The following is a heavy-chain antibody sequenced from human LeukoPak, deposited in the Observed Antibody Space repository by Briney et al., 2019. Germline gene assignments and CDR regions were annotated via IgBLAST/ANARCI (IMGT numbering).Heavy chain of an antibody. CDR1: GFTFSSYA. V-gene: IGHV3-23*01. Sequence: GGSLRLSCAASGFTFSSYAMSWVRQAPGKGLEWVSAISGSGGSTYYADSVKGRFTISRDNSKNTLYLQMNGLRAEDTAVYYCARGFGRGVYYYYGMDVWGQGTTVTVSS. J-gene: IGHJ6*02. D-gene: IGHD3-16*01. CDR3: ARGFGRGVYYYYGMDV. CDR2: ISGSGGST.